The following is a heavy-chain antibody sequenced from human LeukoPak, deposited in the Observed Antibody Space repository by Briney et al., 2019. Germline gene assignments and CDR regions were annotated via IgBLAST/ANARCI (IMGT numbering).Heavy chain of an antibody. D-gene: IGHD3-22*01. J-gene: IGHJ4*02. V-gene: IGHV4-61*02. CDR2: IYTSGST. CDR3: ARERDYYDSSGYVG. Sequence: SETLSLTCTVSGGSISSGSYYWSWIRQPAGKGLEWIRRIYTSGSTNYNPSLKSRVTISVDTSKNQFSLKLSSVTAADTAVYYCARERDYYDSSGYVGWGQGTLVTVSS. CDR1: GGSISSGSYY.